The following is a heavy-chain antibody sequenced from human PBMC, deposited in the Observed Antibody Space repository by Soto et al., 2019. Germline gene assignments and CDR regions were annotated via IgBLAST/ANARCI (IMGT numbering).Heavy chain of an antibody. J-gene: IGHJ6*02. V-gene: IGHV1-69*13. CDR2: IIPIFGTA. CDR1: GGTFSSYA. CDR3: ARTLSVDADGSYYYYGMDV. Sequence: SVNVSCKASGGTFSSYAISWVRQAPGQGLEWMGGIIPIFGTANYAQKFQGRVTITADESTSTAYMELRSLRSEDTAVYYWARTLSVDADGSYYYYGMDVWGQGTTVTVSS. D-gene: IGHD3-10*01.